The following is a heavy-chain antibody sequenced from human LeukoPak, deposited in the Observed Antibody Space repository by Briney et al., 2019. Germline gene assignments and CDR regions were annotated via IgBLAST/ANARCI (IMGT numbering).Heavy chain of an antibody. V-gene: IGHV3-74*01. CDR2: INTDGSTT. CDR1: GFTFSNYW. Sequence: GGSLRLSCAASGFTFSNYWMHWVRQAPGKGLVWVSRINTDGSTTGYADSVKGRFTISRDNAKNTLYLQMNSLRAEDTAVYYCVRDRYYSNFWGQGTLVTVSS. D-gene: IGHD2-2*01. CDR3: VRDRYYSNF. J-gene: IGHJ4*02.